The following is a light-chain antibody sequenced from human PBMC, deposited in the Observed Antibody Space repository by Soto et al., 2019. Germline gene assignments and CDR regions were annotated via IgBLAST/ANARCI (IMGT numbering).Light chain of an antibody. Sequence: AIRMTQSPSSLSASTGDRVTITCRAGQGISSYLAWYQQKPGKAPKLLIYAASTLQSGVPSRVSGSGPGTDFTLTISGLQSEDFATYYCQQYYSYPPTFGQGTKVEIK. CDR2: AAS. CDR3: QQYYSYPPT. J-gene: IGKJ1*01. V-gene: IGKV1-8*01. CDR1: QGISSY.